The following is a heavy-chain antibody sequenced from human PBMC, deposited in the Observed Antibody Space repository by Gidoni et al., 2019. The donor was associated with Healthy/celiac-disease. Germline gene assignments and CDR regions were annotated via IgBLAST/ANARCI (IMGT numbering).Heavy chain of an antibody. CDR1: GFTFSSYA. J-gene: IGHJ4*02. D-gene: IGHD6-6*01. CDR3: ARDQGTSSSNDY. V-gene: IGHV3-30-3*01. CDR2: ISYDGSNK. Sequence: QVQLVESGGGVVQPGRSLSLSCAASGFTFSSYAMHWVRQAPGKGLEWVAVISYDGSNKYYADSVKGRFTISRDNSKNTLYLQMNSLRAEDTAVYYCARDQGTSSSNDYWGQGTLVTVSS.